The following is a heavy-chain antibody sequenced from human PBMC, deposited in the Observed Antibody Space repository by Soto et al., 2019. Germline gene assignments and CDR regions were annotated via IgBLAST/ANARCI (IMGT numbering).Heavy chain of an antibody. CDR1: GFTFSSYS. V-gene: IGHV3-48*01. CDR3: ASNLLLAARPHYYYYYYMDV. J-gene: IGHJ6*03. D-gene: IGHD6-6*01. CDR2: ISSSSSTI. Sequence: GSLRLSCAASGFTFSSYSMNWVRQAPGKGLEWVSYISSSSSTIYYADSVKGRFTISRDNAKNSLYLQMNSLRAEDTAVYYCASNLLLAARPHYYYYYYMDVWGKGTTVTVSS.